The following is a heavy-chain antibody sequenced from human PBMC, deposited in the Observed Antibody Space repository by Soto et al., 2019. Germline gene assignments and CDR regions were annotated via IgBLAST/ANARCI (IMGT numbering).Heavy chain of an antibody. CDR2: IYWDDDK. CDR1: GFSLSTSGVG. D-gene: IGHD2-21*02. J-gene: IGHJ4*02. Sequence: QITLKESGPTLVKPTQTLTLTCTFSGFSLSTSGVGVGWIRQPPGKALEWLALIYWDDDKRYSPSLKSRLTITKDTPKNQVVLTMTNMDPVDPATYYCAHRGGGNSLGYWGQGTLVTVSS. V-gene: IGHV2-5*02. CDR3: AHRGGGNSLGY.